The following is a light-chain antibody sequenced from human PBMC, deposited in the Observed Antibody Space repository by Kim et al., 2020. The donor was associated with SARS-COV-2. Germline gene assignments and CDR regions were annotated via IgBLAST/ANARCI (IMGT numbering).Light chain of an antibody. Sequence: LTQPRSVSGSPGQSVTISCTGTSSDVGSYNYVSWYQQHPGKAPKLMIYDVSKRPSGVPDRFSGSKCGNTASLTISGLQAEDEADYYCCSYAGSPYVFGTGTKVTVL. CDR3: CSYAGSPYV. V-gene: IGLV2-11*01. CDR1: SSDVGSYNY. CDR2: DVS. J-gene: IGLJ1*01.